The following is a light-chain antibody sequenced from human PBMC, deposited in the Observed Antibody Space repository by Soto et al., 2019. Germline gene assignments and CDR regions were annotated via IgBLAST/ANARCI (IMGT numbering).Light chain of an antibody. CDR2: DAS. CDR1: QSVSSSY. Sequence: EIVLTQSPATLSLSPGERATLSCGAIQSVSSSYLAWYQQKPGLAPRLLIYDASSRATGIPDRFSGSGSGTDFTLTISRLEPEDFAVYYCQQYNNWPPWTFGQGTKVDIK. CDR3: QQYNNWPPWT. V-gene: IGKV3D-20*01. J-gene: IGKJ1*01.